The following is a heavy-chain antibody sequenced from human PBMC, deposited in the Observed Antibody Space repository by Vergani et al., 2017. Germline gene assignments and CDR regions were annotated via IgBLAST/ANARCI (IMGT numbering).Heavy chain of an antibody. V-gene: IGHV3-21*06. CDR2: IGSSGPYI. D-gene: IGHD2-8*01. Sequence: VQLVESGGGLVKPGGSLRLSCAASGFTFSDFSMSWVRQAPGKGLEWVAFIGSSGPYINYADSVKGRFIISRDNTNNSLFLQLRSLRAEDAAVYYCARDCTSGGCPDNYGKDVWGQGDTVTVSS. J-gene: IGHJ6*02. CDR1: GFTFSDFS. CDR3: ARDCTSGGCPDNYGKDV.